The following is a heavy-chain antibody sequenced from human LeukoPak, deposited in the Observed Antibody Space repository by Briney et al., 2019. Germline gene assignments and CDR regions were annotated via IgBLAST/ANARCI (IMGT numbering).Heavy chain of an antibody. J-gene: IGHJ1*01. Sequence: SETLSLTCTVSGGSISSSSYYWGWIRQPPGKGLEWIGRIYYSGSTYYNPSLNSRVTISVDTSKNQFSLKLSSVTAADTAVYYCASEEQQLAQIEYFQHWGQGTLVTVSS. CDR2: IYYSGST. CDR1: GGSISSSSYY. CDR3: ASEEQQLAQIEYFQH. V-gene: IGHV4-39*01. D-gene: IGHD6-13*01.